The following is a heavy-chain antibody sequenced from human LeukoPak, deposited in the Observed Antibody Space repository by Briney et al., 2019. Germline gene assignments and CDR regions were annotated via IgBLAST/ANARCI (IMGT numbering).Heavy chain of an antibody. D-gene: IGHD2-21*01. V-gene: IGHV4-30-2*01. J-gene: IGHJ6*02. Sequence: SETLSLTCAVSGGSISSGGYSWSWIRQPPGKGLEWIGYIYHSGSTYYNSSLKSRVTISVDRSKNQFSLKLSSVTAADTAVYYCARIGYYYGMDVWGQGTTVTVSS. CDR3: ARIGYYYGMDV. CDR2: IYHSGST. CDR1: GGSISSGGYS.